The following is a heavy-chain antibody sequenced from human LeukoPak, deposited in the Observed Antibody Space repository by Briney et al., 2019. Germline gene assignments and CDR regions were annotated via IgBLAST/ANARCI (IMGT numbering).Heavy chain of an antibody. J-gene: IGHJ6*03. CDR2: INPSGGST. CDR3: ARGGIFGVVPTYYYYSMDV. Sequence: GASVKVSCKASGYTFTNYYMHWVRQAPGQGLEWMGIINPSGGSTSYAQKFQGRVTMTRDMSTSTVYMELSSLRSEDTAVYYCARGGIFGVVPTYYYYSMDVWGTGTTVTVSS. D-gene: IGHD3-3*01. CDR1: GYTFTNYY. V-gene: IGHV1-46*01.